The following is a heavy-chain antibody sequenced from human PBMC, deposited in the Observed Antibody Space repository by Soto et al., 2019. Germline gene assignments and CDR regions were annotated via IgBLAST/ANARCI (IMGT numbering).Heavy chain of an antibody. Sequence: ASVKVSCKASGGTFSSYAISWVRQAPGQGLEWMGGIIPIFGIANYAQKFQGRVTITADKSTSPAYMELSSLRSEDTAVYYCARDRPEPDSSGYYWFDPWGQGTLGTVSS. CDR3: ARDRPEPDSSGYYWFDP. V-gene: IGHV1-69*10. CDR1: GGTFSSYA. CDR2: IIPIFGIA. J-gene: IGHJ5*02. D-gene: IGHD3-22*01.